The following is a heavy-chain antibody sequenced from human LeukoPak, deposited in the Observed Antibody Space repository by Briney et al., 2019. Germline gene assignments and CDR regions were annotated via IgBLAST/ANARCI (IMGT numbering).Heavy chain of an antibody. CDR2: LNPNSGNT. CDR3: ARSQTTASRLIRSRGFDP. CDR1: VYTFTSYD. Sequence: ASVKVSCKASVYTFTSYDINWVRHATGQGREWMGWLNPNSGNTGYAQKFQGRVTMTRNTSISTEYMELSSLKSEDTAVYYCARSQTTASRLIRSRGFDPWGQGTLVTVSS. D-gene: IGHD6-6*01. V-gene: IGHV1-8*01. J-gene: IGHJ5*02.